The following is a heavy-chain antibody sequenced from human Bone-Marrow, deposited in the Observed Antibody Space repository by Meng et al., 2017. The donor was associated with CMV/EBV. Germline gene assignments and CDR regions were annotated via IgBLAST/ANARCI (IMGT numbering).Heavy chain of an antibody. CDR3: ARGMEGIVPAIGSVAGILGWLDD. J-gene: IGHJ5*02. Sequence: SVYSVRTYYFPLVRQAPGQGLEWMGWINPKSGGTNYAQKFQGRVTMTRDTSISTAYMEMSRLRSDDTAVYYCARGMEGIVPAIGSVAGILGWLDDWGQGTLVTVSS. CDR2: INPKSGGT. CDR1: VYSVRTYY. D-gene: IGHD5-12*01. V-gene: IGHV1-2*02.